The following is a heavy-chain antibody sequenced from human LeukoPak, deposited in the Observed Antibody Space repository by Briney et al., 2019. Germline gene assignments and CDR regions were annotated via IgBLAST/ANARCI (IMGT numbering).Heavy chain of an antibody. J-gene: IGHJ4*02. D-gene: IGHD3-22*01. CDR1: GYTFTSYG. CDR2: ISAYNGNT. CDR3: ARDEDHYYDSSGYLGVVDY. Sequence: ASVKVSCKASGYTFTSYGISWVRQAPGQGLEWMGWISAYNGNTNYAQKLQGRVTMTTDTSTSTAYMELRSLRSDDTAVYYCARDEDHYYDSSGYLGVVDYWGQGTLVTVSS. V-gene: IGHV1-18*01.